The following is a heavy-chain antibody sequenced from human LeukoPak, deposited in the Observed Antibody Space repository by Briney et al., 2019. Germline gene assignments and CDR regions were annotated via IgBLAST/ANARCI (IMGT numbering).Heavy chain of an antibody. CDR2: INPNSGGT. CDR1: GYSFTSYY. CDR3: AREGDYDGFDY. Sequence: ASVKVSCKASGYSFTSYYMNWVRQAPGQGLEWMGWINPNSGGTNYAQKFQGRVTMTRDTSISTAYMELSRLRSDDTAMYYCAREGDYDGFDYWGQGTLVTVSS. V-gene: IGHV1-2*02. J-gene: IGHJ4*02. D-gene: IGHD4-23*01.